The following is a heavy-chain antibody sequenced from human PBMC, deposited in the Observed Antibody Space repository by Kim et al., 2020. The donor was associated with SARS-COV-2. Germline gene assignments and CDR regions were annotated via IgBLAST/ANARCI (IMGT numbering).Heavy chain of an antibody. CDR3: AKVSPITFGEWLLGAFDY. D-gene: IGHD3-16*01. CDR2: ISGDGGST. Sequence: GGSLILSCAASGFTFDDYAMHWVRQAPGKGLEWVSLISGDGGSTYYADSVKGRFTISRDNSKNSLYLHMNSLRTEDTALYYCAKVSPITFGEWLLGAFDYWGQGTLVTVSS. V-gene: IGHV3-43*02. CDR1: GFTFDDYA. J-gene: IGHJ4*02.